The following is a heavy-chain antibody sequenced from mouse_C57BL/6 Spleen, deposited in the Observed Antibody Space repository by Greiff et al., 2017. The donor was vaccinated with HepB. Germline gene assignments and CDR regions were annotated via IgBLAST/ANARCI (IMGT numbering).Heavy chain of an antibody. CDR3: ARSGAYGNFFAY. Sequence: VQLQQSGAELVKPGASVKLSCKASGYTFTSYWMHWVKQRPGQGLEWIGMIHPNSGSTNYNEKFKSKATLTVDKSSSTAYMQLSSLTSEDSAVYYCARSGAYGNFFAYWGQGTLVTVSA. CDR2: IHPNSGST. D-gene: IGHD2-1*01. J-gene: IGHJ3*01. V-gene: IGHV1-64*01. CDR1: GYTFTSYW.